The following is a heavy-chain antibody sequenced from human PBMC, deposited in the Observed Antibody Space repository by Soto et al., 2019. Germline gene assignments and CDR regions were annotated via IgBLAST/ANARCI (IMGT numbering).Heavy chain of an antibody. CDR1: GGSISSGGYY. D-gene: IGHD3-22*01. V-gene: IGHV4-31*03. CDR2: IDNSGSA. J-gene: IGHJ5*02. CDR3: ARGYYDTSAYYYGLSGFDP. Sequence: QVQLQESGPGLVKSSQTLSLTCTVAGGSISSGGYYWSWIRQLPGKGLEWIGYIDNSGSAYYNPSLKRRLSISGDTSKNEFSMKLSSVTAADTAVYHCARGYYDTSAYYYGLSGFDPWGQGTLVTVSS.